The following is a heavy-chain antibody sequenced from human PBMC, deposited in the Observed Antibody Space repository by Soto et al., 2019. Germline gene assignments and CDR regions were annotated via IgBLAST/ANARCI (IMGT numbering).Heavy chain of an antibody. Sequence: SETLSLTCTVSGGSISSGGYYWSWIRQHPGKGLEWIGYIYYSGSTYYNPSLKSRVTISVDTSKNQFSLKLSSVTAADTAVYYCARDPYGDYGPKYKLSDAFDIWGQGTMVTVSS. D-gene: IGHD4-17*01. CDR1: GGSISSGGYY. J-gene: IGHJ3*02. CDR2: IYYSGST. CDR3: ARDPYGDYGPKYKLSDAFDI. V-gene: IGHV4-31*03.